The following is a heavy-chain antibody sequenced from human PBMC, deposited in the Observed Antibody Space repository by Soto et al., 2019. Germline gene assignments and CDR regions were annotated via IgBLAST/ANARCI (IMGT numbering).Heavy chain of an antibody. V-gene: IGHV5-51*01. CDR1: GYNFAGYW. CDR3: ARGGVSTRTFDY. Sequence: GESLKISCKGSGYNFAGYWIAWVRQMPGKGLELMGIIYPSDSDTRYRPSFQGRVTISADKSISSAYLQWSSLRASDTAMYYCARGGVSTRTFDYWGQGTPVTVSS. CDR2: IYPSDSDT. J-gene: IGHJ4*02. D-gene: IGHD3-3*01.